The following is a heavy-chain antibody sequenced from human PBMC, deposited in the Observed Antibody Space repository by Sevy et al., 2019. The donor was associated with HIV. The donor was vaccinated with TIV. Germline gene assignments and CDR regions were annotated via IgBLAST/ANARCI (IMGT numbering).Heavy chain of an antibody. D-gene: IGHD3-10*01. Sequence: GGSLRLSCAASGFTFSIYTMSWVRQAPGKGLEWVSTFCFGGSTIHDADSVKGRFTISRDNSKNTLYLQMNSLRADDTAVYYCAREGSTVPHDYWGQGTLVTVSS. CDR1: GFTFSIYT. CDR3: AREGSTVPHDY. V-gene: IGHV3-23*01. CDR2: FCFGGSTI. J-gene: IGHJ4*02.